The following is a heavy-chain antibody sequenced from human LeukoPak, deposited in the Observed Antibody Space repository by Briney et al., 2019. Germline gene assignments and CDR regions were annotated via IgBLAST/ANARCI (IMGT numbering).Heavy chain of an antibody. CDR2: IYHSGST. CDR3: ARAPRHSIAAAGSSIDY. V-gene: IGHV4-4*02. Sequence: PSGTLSLTCAGSGGSISSSNWWSWVRQPPGKGLEWIGEIYHSGSTNYNPSLKSRVTISVDKSKNQFSLKLSSVTAADTAVYYCARAPRHSIAAAGSSIDYWGQGTLVTVSS. CDR1: GGSISSSNW. D-gene: IGHD6-13*01. J-gene: IGHJ4*02.